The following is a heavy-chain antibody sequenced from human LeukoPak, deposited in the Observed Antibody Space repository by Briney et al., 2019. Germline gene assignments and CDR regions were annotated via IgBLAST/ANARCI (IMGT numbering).Heavy chain of an antibody. V-gene: IGHV7-4-1*02. J-gene: IGHJ4*02. CDR1: GYTFNNYA. Sequence: ASVKVCCKASGYTFNNYAMNWVRQAPGQGPEWMGWINTNTGNPTYAQGFTGRFVFSVDTSVSTAYLQISSLKAEDTAVYYCATSPGIAAPSGYYFDHWGQGTLVTVSS. D-gene: IGHD6-13*01. CDR3: ATSPGIAAPSGYYFDH. CDR2: INTNTGNP.